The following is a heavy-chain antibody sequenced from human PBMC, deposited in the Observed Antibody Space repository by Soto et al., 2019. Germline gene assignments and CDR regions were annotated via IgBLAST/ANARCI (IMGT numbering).Heavy chain of an antibody. Sequence: EVQLVESGGGLVKPGGSLRLSCAASGFTFSSYAMSWVRQAPGKGLEWVSSISSSSSNMYYADSVKGRFTISRDNAKKSLYLEMNSLRAEDTALYYCARDGIVVVSWGQGTLVTVSS. D-gene: IGHD2-21*01. CDR1: GFTFSSYA. V-gene: IGHV3-21*02. CDR2: ISSSSSNM. CDR3: ARDGIVVVS. J-gene: IGHJ5*02.